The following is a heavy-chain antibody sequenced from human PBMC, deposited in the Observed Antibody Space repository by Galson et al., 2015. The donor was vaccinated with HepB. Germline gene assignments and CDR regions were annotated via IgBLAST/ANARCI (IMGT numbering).Heavy chain of an antibody. D-gene: IGHD3-3*01. Sequence: SLRLSCAASGFTFSSYAMSWVRLAPGKGLEWVSTISGSGGSTYYADSVKGRFTISRDNSKNTLFLQMNSLRAEDTAVYYCAKVSTYYDFWSGNWGHFDYWGQGTLVTVSS. CDR3: AKVSTYYDFWSGNWGHFDY. CDR2: ISGSGGST. V-gene: IGHV3-23*01. J-gene: IGHJ4*02. CDR1: GFTFSSYA.